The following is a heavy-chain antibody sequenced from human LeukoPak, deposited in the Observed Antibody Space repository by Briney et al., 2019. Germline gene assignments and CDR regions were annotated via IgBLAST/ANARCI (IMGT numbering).Heavy chain of an antibody. V-gene: IGHV4-34*01. D-gene: IGHD4-11*01. J-gene: IGHJ3*02. Sequence: PSETLSLTCGVYGGSLRGYYWSWIRQPPGKGLEWIGEINHSGSTNYNPSLKSRVTISVDTSKNQFSLKLSSVTAADTAVYYCARGVRARVAFDIWGQGTMVTVSS. CDR2: INHSGST. CDR1: GGSLRGYY. CDR3: ARGVRARVAFDI.